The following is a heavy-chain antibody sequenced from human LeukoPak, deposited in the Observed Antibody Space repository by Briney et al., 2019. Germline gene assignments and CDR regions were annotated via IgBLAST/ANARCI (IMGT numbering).Heavy chain of an antibody. Sequence: ASVKVSCKASGFTFTSYDINWARQTTGQGLEWMGWMNPNNGNTGYAQKFQGRVTMTRDTSISTAYMELRSLRSEDTAMYYCVRDGEGVAISVNYWFDPWGQGTLVTVSS. CDR2: MNPNNGNT. CDR3: VRDGEGVAISVNYWFDP. V-gene: IGHV1-8*01. CDR1: GFTFTSYD. D-gene: IGHD3-10*01. J-gene: IGHJ5*02.